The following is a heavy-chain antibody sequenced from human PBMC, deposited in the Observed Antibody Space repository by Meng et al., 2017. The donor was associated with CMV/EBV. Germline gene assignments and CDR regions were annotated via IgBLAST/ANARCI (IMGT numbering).Heavy chain of an antibody. V-gene: IGHV1-2*02. Sequence: QVQLVQSGAEVKKPGASVKVSCKASGYTFTGYYMHWVRQAPGQGLEWMGWINPNSGGTSTYAEKFQGRVMITADESTSTAYMELSSLKSDDTAVYYCAREKIISRFAYFHHWGQGTLVTVSS. CDR1: GYTFTGYY. D-gene: IGHD3-10*01. J-gene: IGHJ1*01. CDR3: AREKIISRFAYFHH. CDR2: INPNSGGTS.